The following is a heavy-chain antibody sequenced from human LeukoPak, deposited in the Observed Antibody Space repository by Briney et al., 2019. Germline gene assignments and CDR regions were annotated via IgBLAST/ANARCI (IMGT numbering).Heavy chain of an antibody. V-gene: IGHV3-21*01. CDR3: ARRGGRIAVAGFYWFDP. CDR2: ISSSSSYI. CDR1: GFTFSSYS. J-gene: IGHJ5*02. D-gene: IGHD6-19*01. Sequence: GGSLRLSCAASGFTFSSYSMNCVRQAPGKGLEWVSSISSSSSYIYYADSVKGRYTISRDNAKNSLYLQMNSLRAEDTAVYYCARRGGRIAVAGFYWFDPWGQGTLVTVS.